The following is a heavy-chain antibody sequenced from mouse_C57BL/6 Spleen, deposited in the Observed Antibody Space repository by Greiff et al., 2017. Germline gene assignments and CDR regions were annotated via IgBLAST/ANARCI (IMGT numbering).Heavy chain of an antibody. V-gene: IGHV5-6*01. CDR2: ISSGGSYT. Sequence: EVHLVESGGDLVKPGGSLKLSCAASGFTFSSYGMSWVRQTPDKRLEWVATISSGGSYTYYPDSVKGRYTITRDHAKNTLYLQMSSLKSEDTAMYCCARQEDGVGYWGQGTTLTVSS. J-gene: IGHJ2*01. D-gene: IGHD1-1*02. CDR3: ARQEDGVGY. CDR1: GFTFSSYG.